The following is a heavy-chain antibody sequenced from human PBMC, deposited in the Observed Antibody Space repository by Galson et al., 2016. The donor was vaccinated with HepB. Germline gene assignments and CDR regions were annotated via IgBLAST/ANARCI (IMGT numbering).Heavy chain of an antibody. Sequence: SLRLSCAASGFTFSSYGMSWVRQAPGKGLEWVSAVSGSGGSTYYADSVKGRFTISRDDAESSVYLQMNSLSAEDTAVYYCARDYSADPTADFDFWGQGTLVTVSS. D-gene: IGHD7-27*01. CDR1: GFTFSSYG. CDR2: VSGSGGST. CDR3: ARDYSADPTADFDF. J-gene: IGHJ4*02. V-gene: IGHV3-23*01.